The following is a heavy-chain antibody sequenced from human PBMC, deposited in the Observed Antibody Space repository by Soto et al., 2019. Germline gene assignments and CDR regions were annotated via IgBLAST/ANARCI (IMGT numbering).Heavy chain of an antibody. D-gene: IGHD6-6*01. Sequence: QVQLVQSGAEVKKPGSSVKVSCRASGGTFSSYAVSWVRQAPGQGLEWMGVIIPLLNTPKYVQKFQGRVTITADASATTAYMELSSLRSEDTAVYYCARESSSPNYYYYGMVVWGQGTTVTVSS. CDR1: GGTFSSYA. CDR2: IIPLLNTP. J-gene: IGHJ6*02. V-gene: IGHV1-69*01. CDR3: ARESSSPNYYYYGMVV.